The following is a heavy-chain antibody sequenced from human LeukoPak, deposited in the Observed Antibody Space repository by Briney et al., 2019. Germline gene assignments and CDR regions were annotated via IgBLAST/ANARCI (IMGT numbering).Heavy chain of an antibody. CDR3: AKGPSGRYSGYEDY. CDR1: GFTSGSYG. CDR2: ISYDGFNK. J-gene: IGHJ4*02. D-gene: IGHD5-12*01. V-gene: IGHV3-30*18. Sequence: GGSLRLSCAASGFTSGSYGMHWVGQVPAKGLGGGAVISYDGFNKYYADSVKGRFTISRDNAKNSLYLQMNSLRAEDTAVYYCAKGPSGRYSGYEDYWGQGTLVTVSS.